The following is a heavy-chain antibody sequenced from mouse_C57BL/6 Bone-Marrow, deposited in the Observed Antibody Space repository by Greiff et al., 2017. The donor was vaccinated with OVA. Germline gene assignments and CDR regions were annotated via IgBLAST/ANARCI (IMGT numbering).Heavy chain of an antibody. CDR1: GYSITSGYY. Sequence: VQLKESGPGLVKPSQSLSLTCSVTGYSITSGYYWNWIRQFPGNKLEWMGYISYDGSNNYNPSLKNRISITRDTSKNQFFLKLNSVTTEDTATYYCARGGTYYDLYYAMDYWGQGTSVTVSS. D-gene: IGHD2-4*01. V-gene: IGHV3-6*01. CDR2: ISYDGSN. J-gene: IGHJ4*01. CDR3: ARGGTYYDLYYAMDY.